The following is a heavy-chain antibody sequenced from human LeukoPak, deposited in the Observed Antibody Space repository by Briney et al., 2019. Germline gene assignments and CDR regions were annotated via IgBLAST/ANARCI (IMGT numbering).Heavy chain of an antibody. D-gene: IGHD2-15*01. CDR2: ISSSSSYI. CDR3: ARAPARYCSGGSCYYYYYMDV. J-gene: IGHJ6*03. V-gene: IGHV3-21*01. CDR1: GFTFSRNW. Sequence: GGSLSLSCAASGFTFSRNWMTWVRRAPGKGLEWVSSISSSSSYIYYADSVKGRFTISRDNAKNSLYLQMNSLRAEDTAVYYCARAPARYCSGGSCYYYYYMDVWGKGTTVTVSS.